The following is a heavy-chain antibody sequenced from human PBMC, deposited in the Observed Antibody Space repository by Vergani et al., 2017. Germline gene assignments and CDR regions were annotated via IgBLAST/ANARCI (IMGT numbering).Heavy chain of an antibody. CDR1: GGSISSYY. V-gene: IGHV4-59*01. J-gene: IGHJ4*02. CDR2: IYYSGST. D-gene: IGHD4-17*01. Sequence: QVQLQESGPGLVKPSETLSLTCTVSGGSISSYYWSWIRQPPGKGLEWIGYIYYSGSTNYNPSLKSRVTISVDTSKNQFSLKLSAVTAADTAVYYCARVAYGDYYYDFDYWGQGTLVTVSS. CDR3: ARVAYGDYYYDFDY.